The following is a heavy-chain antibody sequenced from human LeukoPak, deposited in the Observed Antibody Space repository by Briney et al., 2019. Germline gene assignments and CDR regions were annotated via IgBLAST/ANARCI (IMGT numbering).Heavy chain of an antibody. CDR3: ARGYYDSSGYAPEYFQH. Sequence: SETLSLTCTVSGGSISSGDYYWSWIRQPPGKGLEWIGYIYYSGSTYYNPSLKSRVTISVDTSKNQFSLKLSSVTAADTAVYYCARGYYDSSGYAPEYFQHWGQGTLVTVSS. D-gene: IGHD3-22*01. V-gene: IGHV4-30-4*01. CDR2: IYYSGST. CDR1: GGSISSGDYY. J-gene: IGHJ1*01.